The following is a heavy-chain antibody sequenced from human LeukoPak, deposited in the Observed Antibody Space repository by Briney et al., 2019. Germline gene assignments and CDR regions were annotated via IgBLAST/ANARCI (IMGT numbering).Heavy chain of an antibody. CDR3: AKDRIRPLLRGEEFDY. Sequence: TGGSLRLSCAASGFTFSSYSMNWVRQAPGKGLEWVSSISSSSSYIYYADSLKGRFTISRDNAKNSLYLQMTSLRAEDTAVYYCAKDRIRPLLRGEEFDYWGQGTLVTVSS. J-gene: IGHJ4*02. D-gene: IGHD3-16*01. CDR2: ISSSSSYI. V-gene: IGHV3-21*04. CDR1: GFTFSSYS.